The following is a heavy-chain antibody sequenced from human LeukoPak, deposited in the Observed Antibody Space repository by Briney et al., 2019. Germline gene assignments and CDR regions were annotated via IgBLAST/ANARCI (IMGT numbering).Heavy chain of an antibody. D-gene: IGHD3-9*01. CDR2: IFFTGST. CDR3: ARGLRYFDWAS. J-gene: IGHJ5*02. Sequence: PSETLSLTCTVSGGSFSSDYWNWIRQPPGKGLEWIGYIFFTGSTNYNPSLKSRVSISMDTSRNQFSLELTSVTAADTAVYYCARGLRYFDWASWGQGTLVTVSS. CDR1: GGSFSSDY. V-gene: IGHV4-4*09.